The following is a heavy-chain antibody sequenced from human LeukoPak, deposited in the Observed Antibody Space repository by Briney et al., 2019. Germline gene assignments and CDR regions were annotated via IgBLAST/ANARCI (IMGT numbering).Heavy chain of an antibody. J-gene: IGHJ4*02. V-gene: IGHV3-7*01. CDR2: IKSDGSGK. CDR1: GFTLSSYW. CDR3: ARDLFSGSYQEDF. Sequence: AGGSLRLSCAASGFTLSSYWMSWVRQAPGKGLEWVANIKSDGSGKYYADSVKGRFTISRDDAKNSLYLEMNRLRVEDTAVYYCARDLFSGSYQEDFWGQGTLVTVSS. D-gene: IGHD1-26*01.